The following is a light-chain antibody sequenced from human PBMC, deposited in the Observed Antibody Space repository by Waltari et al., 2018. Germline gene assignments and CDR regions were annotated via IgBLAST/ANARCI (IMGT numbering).Light chain of an antibody. V-gene: IGKV3-20*01. CDR1: QTVTSDY. CDR3: QHYGTSPRAT. CDR2: AVS. J-gene: IGKJ3*01. Sequence: DIVLTQAPGTLSLSRGERATLSCRASQTVTSDYLAWYQKKPGQPPRLLIYAVSTRATGIPDRFSGSGSGTDLSLTISRLEPEDFAVYYCQHYGTSPRATFGPGTRVDVK.